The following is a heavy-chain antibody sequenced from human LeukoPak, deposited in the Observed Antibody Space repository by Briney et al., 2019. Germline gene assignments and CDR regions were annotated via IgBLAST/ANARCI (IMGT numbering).Heavy chain of an antibody. V-gene: IGHV4-59*01. CDR3: ARVTGYMIEDYFDY. J-gene: IGHJ4*02. D-gene: IGHD3-22*01. CDR2: IYYSGST. CDR1: GGSISSYY. Sequence: SETLSLTCTVSGGSISSYYWSWIRQPPGKRLEWIGYIYYSGSTNYNPSLKSRVTISVDTSKNQFSLRLSSVTAADTAVYYCARVTGYMIEDYFDYWGQGTLVTVSS.